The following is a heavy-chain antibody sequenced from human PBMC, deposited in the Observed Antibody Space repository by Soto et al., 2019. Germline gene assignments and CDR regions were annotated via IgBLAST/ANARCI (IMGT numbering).Heavy chain of an antibody. CDR2: IYYSGST. CDR1: GGSVSSATYS. CDR3: ARGDYDFWSGSPKNTRFDP. J-gene: IGHJ5*02. V-gene: IGHV4-61*01. Sequence: SETLSLTCTVSGGSVSSATYSWNWIRQPPGKGLEWIGNIYYSGSTNYNPSLKSRVTISVDTSKNQFSLKLRSVTAADTAVYYCARGDYDFWSGSPKNTRFDPWGQGTLVTASS. D-gene: IGHD3-3*01.